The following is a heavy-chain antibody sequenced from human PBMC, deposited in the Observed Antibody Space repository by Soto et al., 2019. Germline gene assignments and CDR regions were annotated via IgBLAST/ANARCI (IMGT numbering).Heavy chain of an antibody. V-gene: IGHV2-5*02. CDR2: IYWDDSK. Sequence: QITLKESGPPLVRPTQTLTLTCAFSGFSLSTSGVGVGWIRQPPGKALEWLAVIYWDDSKHSSPSLRSRLTITKGTSKHQVVLTMTNMHPLDTGTYYCAHKGPEDWPLDYWGQGTLVTVSS. D-gene: IGHD3-9*01. CDR1: GFSLSTSGVG. CDR3: AHKGPEDWPLDY. J-gene: IGHJ4*02.